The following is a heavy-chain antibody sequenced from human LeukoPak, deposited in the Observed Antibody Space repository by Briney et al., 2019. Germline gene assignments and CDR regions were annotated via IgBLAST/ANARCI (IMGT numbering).Heavy chain of an antibody. J-gene: IGHJ4*02. V-gene: IGHV3-30*19. Sequence: GGSLRLSCAASGFTFSSYGMHWVRQAPGKGLEWVAVISYDGSNKYYADSVKGRFTISRDNSKNTLYLQMNSLRAEDTAVYYCAREVGSGYSLDYWGQGTLVTVSS. CDR1: GFTFSSYG. CDR3: AREVGSGYSLDY. D-gene: IGHD3-22*01. CDR2: ISYDGSNK.